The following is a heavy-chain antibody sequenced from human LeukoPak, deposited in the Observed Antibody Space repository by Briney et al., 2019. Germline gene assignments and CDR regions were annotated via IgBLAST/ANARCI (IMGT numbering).Heavy chain of an antibody. J-gene: IGHJ3*02. V-gene: IGHV1-18*01. D-gene: IGHD6-13*01. CDR2: ISAYNGNT. Sequence: GASVKVSCKASGYTFTSYGISWVRQALGQGLEWMGWISAYNGNTNYAQKFQGRVTITRDTSASTAYMELRSLRSDDTAVYYCARVGRSSWPDAFDIWGQGTMVTVSS. CDR3: ARVGRSSWPDAFDI. CDR1: GYTFTSYG.